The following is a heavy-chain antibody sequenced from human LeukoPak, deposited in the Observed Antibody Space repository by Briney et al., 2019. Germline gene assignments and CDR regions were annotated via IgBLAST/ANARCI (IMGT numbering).Heavy chain of an antibody. CDR3: ARGIKLRVLDY. J-gene: IGHJ4*02. Sequence: GGSLRLSCAASGFRFNNFVMNWVRQAPGKGLEWVATISSHGDATHYADSVKGRFTISRDNAKNSLYLQMNSLRAEDTAVYYCARGIKLRVLDYWGQGTLVTVSS. V-gene: IGHV3-21*01. CDR1: GFRFNNFV. CDR2: ISSHGDAT. D-gene: IGHD3-3*01.